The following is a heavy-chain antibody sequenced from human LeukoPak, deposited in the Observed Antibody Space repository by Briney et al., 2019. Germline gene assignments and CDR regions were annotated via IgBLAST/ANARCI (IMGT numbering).Heavy chain of an antibody. D-gene: IGHD1-26*01. J-gene: IGHJ4*02. CDR1: GFTFSSYA. CDR3: AAWGYSGSYVWDY. V-gene: IGHV3-23*01. Sequence: QAGGSLRLSCAASGFTFSSYAMSWVRQAPGKGLEWVSAISGSGGSTYYADSVKGRFTISRDNPKNTLYLQMNSLRAEDTAVYYCAAWGYSGSYVWDYWGQGTLVTVSS. CDR2: ISGSGGST.